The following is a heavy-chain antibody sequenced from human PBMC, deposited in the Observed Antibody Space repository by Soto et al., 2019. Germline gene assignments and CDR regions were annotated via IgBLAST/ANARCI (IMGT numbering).Heavy chain of an antibody. J-gene: IGHJ6*02. CDR2: IHSSGST. Sequence: QVQLQESGPGLVKPSQTLSLTCTVSGGSISSGGYYWSWIRQHPGKGLEWIGYIHSSGSTYHNPSPTGRVTISVDTSTDQISLKLSSVTAAATAVYYCARVFGFGGMDVWGQGATVSVSS. CDR1: GGSISSGGYY. D-gene: IGHD3-10*01. V-gene: IGHV4-31*03. CDR3: ARVFGFGGMDV.